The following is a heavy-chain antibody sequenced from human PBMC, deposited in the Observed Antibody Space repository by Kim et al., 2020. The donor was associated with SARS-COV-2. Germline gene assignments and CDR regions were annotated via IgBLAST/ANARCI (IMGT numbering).Heavy chain of an antibody. CDR3: ARGPPFYSSSWYGIDY. CDR1: GGSISSGSYY. CDR2: IYTSGST. D-gene: IGHD6-13*01. Sequence: SETLSLTCTVSGGSISSGSYYWSWIRQPAGKGLEWIGRIYTSGSTNYNPSLKSRVTISVDTSKNQFSLKLSSVTAADTAVYYCARGPPFYSSSWYGIDYWGQGTLVTVSS. V-gene: IGHV4-61*02. J-gene: IGHJ4*02.